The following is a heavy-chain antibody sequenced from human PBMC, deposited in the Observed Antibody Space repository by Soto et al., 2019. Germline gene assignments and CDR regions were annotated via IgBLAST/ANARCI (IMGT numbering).Heavy chain of an antibody. CDR2: IYTSGST. Sequence: SETLSLTCAVSGGSISGSYYYWGWLRQSPGKGPEWIGRIYTSGSTNYNPSLKSRVTMSVDTSKNQFSLKLSSVTAADTAVYYCARDRENYDFWSGYYPSAYYGMDVWGQGTTVTVSS. J-gene: IGHJ6*02. V-gene: IGHV4-39*07. D-gene: IGHD3-3*01. CDR3: ARDRENYDFWSGYYPSAYYGMDV. CDR1: GGSISGSYYY.